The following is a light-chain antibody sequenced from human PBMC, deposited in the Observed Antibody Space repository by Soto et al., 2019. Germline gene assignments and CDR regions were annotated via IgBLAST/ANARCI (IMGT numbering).Light chain of an antibody. V-gene: IGLV2-23*01. Sequence: QSALTQPASVSGSPGQSITISCTGTSSDVGSYNLVSWYQQHPGKAPKLMIYEGSKRPSGVSNRFSRSKSGNTASLTISGLQAEDEADYYCCSYAGSSTLVFGGGTKRTVL. CDR3: CSYAGSSTLV. J-gene: IGLJ2*01. CDR2: EGS. CDR1: SSDVGSYNL.